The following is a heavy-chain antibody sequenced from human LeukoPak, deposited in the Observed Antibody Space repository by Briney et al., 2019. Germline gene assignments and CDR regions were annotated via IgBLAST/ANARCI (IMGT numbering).Heavy chain of an antibody. CDR1: GGSMSGHW. CDR3: ARRNTADASIDF. V-gene: IGHV4-59*08. Sequence: SETLSLTCTVSGGSMSGHWWSWIRQSPGKGLEWIGDIFYSGGTNNNSPLKSRLTMSLDTSTNQFSLKLSSVTAADTAMYYCARRNTADASIDFWGQGILVIASS. CDR2: IFYSGGT. D-gene: IGHD2/OR15-2a*01. J-gene: IGHJ4*02.